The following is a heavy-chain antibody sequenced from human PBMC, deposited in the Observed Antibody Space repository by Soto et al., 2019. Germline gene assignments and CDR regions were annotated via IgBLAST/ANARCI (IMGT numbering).Heavy chain of an antibody. CDR1: GDSVSSNSAA. J-gene: IGHJ4*02. Sequence: PSQTLSLTCVISGDSVSSNSAAWNWIRQSPSRGLEWLGRTYYRSKWYNDYAVSVKSRITINPDTSKNQISLQLNSVTPEDTAVYYCASCRDIYGAFRAHFDYWGLGILVTVSS. CDR3: ASCRDIYGAFRAHFDY. D-gene: IGHD5-12*01. V-gene: IGHV6-1*01. CDR2: TYYRSKWYN.